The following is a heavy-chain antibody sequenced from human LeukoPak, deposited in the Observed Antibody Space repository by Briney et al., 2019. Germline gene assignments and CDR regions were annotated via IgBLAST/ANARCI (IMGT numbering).Heavy chain of an antibody. CDR2: IYSGGRT. Sequence: PGGSLRLSCAASGFNFTNYNMNWVRQAPGKGLEWVSVIYSGGRTYYADSVKGRFTISRHNSKNTLYLQMNSLRAEDTAVYYCARGLGGYNDYWGQGTLVTVSS. CDR1: GFNFTNYN. CDR3: ARGLGGYNDY. D-gene: IGHD5-24*01. V-gene: IGHV3-53*04. J-gene: IGHJ4*02.